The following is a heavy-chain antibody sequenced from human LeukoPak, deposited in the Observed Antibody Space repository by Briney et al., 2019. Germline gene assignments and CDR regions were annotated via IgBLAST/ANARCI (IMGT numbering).Heavy chain of an antibody. D-gene: IGHD4-17*01. CDR1: GIAFRNYA. J-gene: IGHJ3*01. V-gene: IGHV3-23*01. CDR2: ITGSGTTT. Sequence: GSLRLSCVASGIAFRNYAVTWVRQAPGKGLEWVSSITGSGTTTRYADSVKGRFTISRDNSVDTLYLQVNSLSAEDTAVYYCGIDPNGDYIGAFDFWGQGTKVTASS. CDR3: GIDPNGDYIGAFDF.